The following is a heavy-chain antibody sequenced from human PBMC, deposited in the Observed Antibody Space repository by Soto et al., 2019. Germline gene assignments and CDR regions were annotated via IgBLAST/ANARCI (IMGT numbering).Heavy chain of an antibody. CDR1: GGSFSGYY. Sequence: ETLSLTCAVYGGSFSGYYWSWIRQPPGKGLEWIGEINHSGSTNYNPSLRSRVTISVDTSKNQFSLKLSSVTAADTAVYYCARGRIPGYCSGGSCSPPTPASDPWGQGTLVTVS. J-gene: IGHJ5*02. CDR2: INHSGST. CDR3: ARGRIPGYCSGGSCSPPTPASDP. V-gene: IGHV4-34*01. D-gene: IGHD2-15*01.